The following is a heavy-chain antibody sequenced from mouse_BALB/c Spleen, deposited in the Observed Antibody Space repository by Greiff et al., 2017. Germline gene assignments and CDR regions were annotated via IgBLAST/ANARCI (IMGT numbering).Heavy chain of an antibody. Sequence: EVKLLESGGGLVKPGGSLKLSCAASGFTFSSYAMSWVRQTPEKRLEWVASISSGGSTYYPDSVKGRFTISRDNARNILYLQMSSLRSEDTAMYYCARSDYYGSSYEYFDYWGQGTTLTVSS. CDR1: GFTFSSYA. CDR3: ARSDYYGSSYEYFDY. D-gene: IGHD1-1*01. J-gene: IGHJ2*01. V-gene: IGHV5-6-5*01. CDR2: ISSGGST.